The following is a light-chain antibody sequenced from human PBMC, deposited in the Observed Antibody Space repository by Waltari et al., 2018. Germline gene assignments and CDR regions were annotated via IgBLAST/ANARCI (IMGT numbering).Light chain of an antibody. Sequence: QPALTQVAAVSGAPGQSITISCTGTSDDIGNYNYVYWFQQNPGKAPKVIIYEVSNRPSRVAERFSGSKSGDTASLTISGLQAEDEAHYYCISYTSANTWVFGGGTKLTVL. CDR3: ISYTSANTWV. V-gene: IGLV2-14*01. CDR2: EVS. J-gene: IGLJ3*02. CDR1: SDDIGNYNY.